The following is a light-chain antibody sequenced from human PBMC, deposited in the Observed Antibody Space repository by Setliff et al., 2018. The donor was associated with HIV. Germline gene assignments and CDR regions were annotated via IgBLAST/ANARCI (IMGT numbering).Light chain of an antibody. CDR3: NSYVGSSTPVV. CDR1: SSDIGGYKY. Sequence: SALAQPASVSGSPGQTITISCNGTSSDIGGYKYVSWYQQHPGKAPKLMIYDVSSRPSGVSNRFSGSKSANTASLTISGLQAEDEADYYCNSYVGSSTPVVFGGGTKVTVL. V-gene: IGLV2-14*03. CDR2: DVS. J-gene: IGLJ2*01.